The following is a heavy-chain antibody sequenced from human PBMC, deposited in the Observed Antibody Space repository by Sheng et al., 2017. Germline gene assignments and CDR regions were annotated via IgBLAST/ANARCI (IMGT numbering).Heavy chain of an antibody. V-gene: IGHV1-69*04. CDR1: GGTFSSYA. Sequence: QVQLVQSGAEVKKPGSSVKVSCKASGGTFSSYAISWVRQAPGQGLEWMGGIIPILGIANYAQKFQGTVTITADKSTSTAYMELSSLRSEDTAVYYCARGVVVPAAPPRNYYYYMDVWGKGTTVTVSS. D-gene: IGHD2-2*01. J-gene: IGHJ6*03. CDR3: ARGVVVPAAPPRNYYYYMDV. CDR2: IIPILGIA.